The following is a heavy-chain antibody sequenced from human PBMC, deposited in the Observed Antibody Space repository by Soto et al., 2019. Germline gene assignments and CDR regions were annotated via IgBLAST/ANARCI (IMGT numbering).Heavy chain of an antibody. Sequence: SETLSLTCTVSGGSISSYYWSWIRQPPGKGLEWIGYIYYSGSTNYNPSLKSRVTISVDTSKNQFSLKLSSVTAADTAVYYCARVGSPGWFDPWGQGTLVTVSS. D-gene: IGHD6-13*01. CDR3: ARVGSPGWFDP. V-gene: IGHV4-59*01. CDR2: IYYSGST. CDR1: GGSISSYY. J-gene: IGHJ5*02.